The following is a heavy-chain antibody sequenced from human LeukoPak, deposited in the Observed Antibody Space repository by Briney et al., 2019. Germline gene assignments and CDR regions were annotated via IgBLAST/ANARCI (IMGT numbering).Heavy chain of an antibody. CDR3: ARLWWELLGGFDY. Sequence: ASVKVSCKASGGTFSSYAISWVRQAPGQGLEWMGGIIPIFGTANYAQKFQGRVTITADESTSTAYMELSSLRSEDTAVYYCARLWWELLGGFDYWGQGTLVTVSS. CDR2: IIPIFGTA. CDR1: GGTFSSYA. J-gene: IGHJ4*02. V-gene: IGHV1-69*01. D-gene: IGHD1-26*01.